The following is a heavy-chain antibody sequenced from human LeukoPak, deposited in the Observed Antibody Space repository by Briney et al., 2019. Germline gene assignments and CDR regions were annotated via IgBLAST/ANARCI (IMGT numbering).Heavy chain of an antibody. V-gene: IGHV4-59*01. D-gene: IGHD2/OR15-2a*01. J-gene: IGHJ4*02. CDR3: ARGATSLSYFDS. Sequence: PGGSLRLSCAASGFTFSSYSMNWIRQPPGKGLEWIGYIYYSGSTNYNPSLKSRVTISVDTSKNQFSLKLSSVTAADTAVYYCARGATSLSYFDSRGQGTLVTVSS. CDR2: IYYSGST. CDR1: GFTFSSYS.